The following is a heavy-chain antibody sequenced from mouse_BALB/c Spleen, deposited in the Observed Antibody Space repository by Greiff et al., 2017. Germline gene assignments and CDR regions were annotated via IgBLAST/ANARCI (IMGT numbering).Heavy chain of an antibody. J-gene: IGHJ3*01. Sequence: EVQGVESGGGLVQPGGSMKLSCVASGFTFSNYWMNWVRQSPEKGLEWVAEIRLKSNNYATHYAESVKGRFTISRDDSKSSVYLQMNNLRAEDTGIYYCTSRRGNYWFAYWGQGTLVTVSA. CDR3: TSRRGNYWFAY. CDR2: IRLKSNNYAT. D-gene: IGHD2-1*01. CDR1: GFTFSNYW. V-gene: IGHV6-6*02.